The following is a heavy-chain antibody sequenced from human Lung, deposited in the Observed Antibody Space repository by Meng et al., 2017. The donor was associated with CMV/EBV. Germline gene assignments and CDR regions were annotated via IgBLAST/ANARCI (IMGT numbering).Heavy chain of an antibody. D-gene: IGHD2-15*01. J-gene: IGHJ3*02. CDR2: ISSSGSTI. V-gene: IGHV3-48*03. CDR1: GFTFSNYE. CDR3: ARQSLFSTNGRNHCAFDI. Sequence: SXKISXVVSGFTFSNYEINWVRRAPGEGLEWVSYISSSGSTIYYPDSVEGRFTISRDNTKKSLFLQMNRLRAEATAVYYCARQSLFSTNGRNHCAFDIWGQGXVVTVSS.